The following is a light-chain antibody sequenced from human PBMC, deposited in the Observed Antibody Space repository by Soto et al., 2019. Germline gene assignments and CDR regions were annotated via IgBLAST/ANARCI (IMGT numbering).Light chain of an antibody. CDR1: QSLSSSY. CDR3: QQYGSSPGT. J-gene: IGKJ1*01. V-gene: IGKV3-20*01. CDR2: GAS. Sequence: EIVLTQSPGTLSLSPGERATLSCRASQSLSSSYLAWYQQKPGQAPRLLIYGASSRATVIPDRFSGSGSGTDFTLTISRLEPEDFAVYYCQQYGSSPGTFGQGTKVEIK.